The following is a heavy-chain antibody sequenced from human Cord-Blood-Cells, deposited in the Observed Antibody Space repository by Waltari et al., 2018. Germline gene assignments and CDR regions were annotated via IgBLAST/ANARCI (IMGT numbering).Heavy chain of an antibody. Sequence: QVQLVQSGAEVKKPGSSVTVSCKASGGTFSSLAISWVRQAPGQGLEWMGGIIPILGIANYAQKFQGRVTITADKSTSTAYMELSSLRSEDTAVYYCARGSAGYSGYDYAFDIWGQGTMVTVSS. CDR1: GGTFSSLA. V-gene: IGHV1-69*10. D-gene: IGHD5-12*01. CDR3: ARGSAGYSGYDYAFDI. J-gene: IGHJ3*02. CDR2: IIPILGIA.